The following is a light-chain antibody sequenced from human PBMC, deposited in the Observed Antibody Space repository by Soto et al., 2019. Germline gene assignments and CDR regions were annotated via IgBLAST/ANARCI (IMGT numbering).Light chain of an antibody. CDR3: QQFGSSPLLP. CDR1: QSVSSTK. V-gene: IGKV3-20*01. CDR2: GAS. J-gene: IGKJ4*01. Sequence: SVLTQSPSTLSLSPGERATLSCSSIQSVSSTKLGRYQQRPGQAPRLLIFGASHRATGVPGRFSGSGSGTDFTLAISRLEPEDFAVYYCQQFGSSPLLPFGGGTKVDIK.